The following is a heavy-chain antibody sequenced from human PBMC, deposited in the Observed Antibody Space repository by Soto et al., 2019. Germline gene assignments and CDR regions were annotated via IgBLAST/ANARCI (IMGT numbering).Heavy chain of an antibody. J-gene: IGHJ4*02. Sequence: RLSCAASGFTFSSYAMSWVRQAPGKGLEWVSAISGSGGSTYYADSVKGRFTISRDNSKSTLYLQMNSLRAEDTAVYYCARGVTYYYGSGSFWFDYWGQGTLVTVSS. CDR1: GFTFSSYA. CDR2: ISGSGGST. CDR3: ARGVTYYYGSGSFWFDY. D-gene: IGHD3-10*01. V-gene: IGHV3-23*01.